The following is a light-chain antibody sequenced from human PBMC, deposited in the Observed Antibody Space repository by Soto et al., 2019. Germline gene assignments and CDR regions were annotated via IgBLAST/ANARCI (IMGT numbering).Light chain of an antibody. CDR2: GVS. V-gene: IGLV2-14*01. Sequence: QSALTQPASVSGSPGQSITISCTGTSSDVGGYNYVSWYQQHPGKAPKLIIYGVSKRPSGVSNRFSGSKSGNTASLTISGLQADDEADYYCSSYTTTSTWVFGGGTKLTVL. J-gene: IGLJ3*02. CDR1: SSDVGGYNY. CDR3: SSYTTTSTWV.